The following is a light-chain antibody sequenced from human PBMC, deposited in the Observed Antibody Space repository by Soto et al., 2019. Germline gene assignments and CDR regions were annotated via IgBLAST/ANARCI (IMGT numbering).Light chain of an antibody. CDR3: SSSAGSDTSV. CDR1: SSDVGGYNY. V-gene: IGLV2-11*01. Sequence: QSALTQPRSVSGSPGQSVTISCTGTSSDVGGYNYVSWYQQHPGKAPKLIIYEVSKRPSGVPDRFSGSKSGNTASLTISGLQAEDEADYYCSSSAGSDTSVFGGGTKVTVL. CDR2: EVS. J-gene: IGLJ3*02.